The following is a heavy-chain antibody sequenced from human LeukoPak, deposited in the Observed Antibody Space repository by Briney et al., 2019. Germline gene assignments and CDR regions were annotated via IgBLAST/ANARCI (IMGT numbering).Heavy chain of an antibody. Sequence: SETLSLTCTVSGGSISGYYWSWIRQPPGKGLEWIGYIYYSGSTNYNPSLKSRVTISVDTSKNQFSLKLSSVTAADTAVCYCARVAAAGTGPDYWGQGTLVTVSS. CDR1: GGSISGYY. D-gene: IGHD6-13*01. J-gene: IGHJ4*02. V-gene: IGHV4-59*01. CDR2: IYYSGST. CDR3: ARVAAAGTGPDY.